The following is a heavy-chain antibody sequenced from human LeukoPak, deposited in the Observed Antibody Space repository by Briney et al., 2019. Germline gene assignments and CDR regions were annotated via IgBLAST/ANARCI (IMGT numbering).Heavy chain of an antibody. V-gene: IGHV5-51*01. CDR2: IYPGDSAT. D-gene: IGHD3-16*01. Sequence: GESLKISCRGSGYSFTAYWIAWVRQMPGKSLEWMATIYPGDSATTYSPSFQGQVTISADKSITTAYLQWSSLKASDTAMYYCARPAAGLGGFDYWGQGTLVTVSS. J-gene: IGHJ4*02. CDR3: ARPAAGLGGFDY. CDR1: GYSFTAYW.